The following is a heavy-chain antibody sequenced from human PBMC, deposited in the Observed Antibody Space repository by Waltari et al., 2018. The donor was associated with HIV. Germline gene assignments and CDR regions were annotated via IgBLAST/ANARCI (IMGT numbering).Heavy chain of an antibody. J-gene: IGHJ2*01. CDR1: GSTFSSYG. CDR2: MKSEGGST. CDR3: AIVEMTTVRNWYFGL. Sequence: VQLVESGGGLVKPGGSRSPSCVASGSTFSSYGMHWGRQAPGKGLVWVSRMKSEGGSTSCAASVERRFTIPREIAKNTVYLQMNSLRAADTAVYYCAIVEMTTVRNWYFGLWGRGTLVTVSS. V-gene: IGHV3-74*01. D-gene: IGHD4-17*01.